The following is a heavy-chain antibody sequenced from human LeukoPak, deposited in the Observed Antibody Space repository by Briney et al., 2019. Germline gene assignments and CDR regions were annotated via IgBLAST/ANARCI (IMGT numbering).Heavy chain of an antibody. CDR2: ISTTSNAI. Sequence: GGSLRLSCSASGFTFHTCSMNWVRQAPGKGLEWLSYISTTSNAIYYADSVKGRFTISRDNSKNTLYLQMNSLRAEDTAVYYCAKEDVLRFLEWSGGFDYWGQGTLVTVSS. J-gene: IGHJ4*02. CDR3: AKEDVLRFLEWSGGFDY. D-gene: IGHD3-3*01. CDR1: GFTFHTCS. V-gene: IGHV3-48*01.